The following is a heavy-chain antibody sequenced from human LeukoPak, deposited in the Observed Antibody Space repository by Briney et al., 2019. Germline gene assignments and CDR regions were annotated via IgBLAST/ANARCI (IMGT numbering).Heavy chain of an antibody. CDR3: ARCYYDSSGYYYGAFDI. CDR2: IYTSGST. J-gene: IGHJ3*02. CDR1: GGSISSGSYY. Sequence: SETLSLTCTVSGGSISSGSYYWSWIRQPAGKGLEWIGRIYTSGSTNYNPSLKSRVTISVDTPKNQFSLKLSSVTAADTAVYYCARCYYDSSGYYYGAFDIWGQGTMVTVSS. V-gene: IGHV4-61*02. D-gene: IGHD3-22*01.